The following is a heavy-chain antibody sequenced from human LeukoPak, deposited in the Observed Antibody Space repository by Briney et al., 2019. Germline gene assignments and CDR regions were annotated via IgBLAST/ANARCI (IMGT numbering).Heavy chain of an antibody. Sequence: PGGSLRLSCAASGFTFSSYWVSWVRQAPGKGLEWVANIKQDGSEKYYVDSVKGRFTISRDNAKNSLYLQMNSLRAEDTAVYYCARDYRRWFGELSLYDYWGQGTLVTVSS. V-gene: IGHV3-7*03. D-gene: IGHD3-10*01. J-gene: IGHJ4*02. CDR3: ARDYRRWFGELSLYDY. CDR1: GFTFSSYW. CDR2: IKQDGSEK.